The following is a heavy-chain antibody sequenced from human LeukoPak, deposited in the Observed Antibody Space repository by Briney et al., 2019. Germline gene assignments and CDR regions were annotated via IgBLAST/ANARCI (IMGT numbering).Heavy chain of an antibody. CDR2: IYYSGST. J-gene: IGHJ4*02. CDR1: GGSISSSSYY. CDR3: ATTPDGLTMIPYYFDY. Sequence: PSETLSLTCTVSGGSISSSSYYWGWIRQPPGKGLEWIGSIYYSGSTYYNPSLKSRVTISVDTSKNQFSLKLSSVTAADTAVYYCATTPDGLTMIPYYFDYWGQGTLVTVSS. V-gene: IGHV4-39*07. D-gene: IGHD3-22*01.